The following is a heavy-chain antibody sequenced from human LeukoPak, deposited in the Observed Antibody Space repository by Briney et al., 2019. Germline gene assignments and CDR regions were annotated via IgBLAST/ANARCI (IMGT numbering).Heavy chain of an antibody. J-gene: IGHJ6*03. CDR1: GFTFSSYE. Sequence: GGSLRLSCAASGFTFSSYEMNWVRQAPGKGLEWVSYISSSGSTIYYADSVKGRFTISRDNAKNSLYLQMNSLRAEDTAVYYCARDAVFKDYYHYYYMDVWGKGTTVTVSS. D-gene: IGHD6-19*01. CDR2: ISSSGSTI. CDR3: ARDAVFKDYYHYYYMDV. V-gene: IGHV3-48*03.